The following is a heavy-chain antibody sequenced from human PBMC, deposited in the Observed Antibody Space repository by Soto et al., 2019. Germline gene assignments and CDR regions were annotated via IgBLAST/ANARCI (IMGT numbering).Heavy chain of an antibody. J-gene: IGHJ2*01. CDR3: ARMSYFYDKWYFDL. V-gene: IGHV4-30-4*01. Sequence: QLQESGPGLVKPSQTLSLTCTVSGASINNNDYYWSWIRQTPGKGLEWIGYVYYSGSTDYIPSLRSRFSMSIDKSQNRFTLKLNSVTAADTATYYCARMSYFYDKWYFDLWGRGTLVTVSS. CDR1: GASINNNDYY. D-gene: IGHD3-22*01. CDR2: VYYSGST.